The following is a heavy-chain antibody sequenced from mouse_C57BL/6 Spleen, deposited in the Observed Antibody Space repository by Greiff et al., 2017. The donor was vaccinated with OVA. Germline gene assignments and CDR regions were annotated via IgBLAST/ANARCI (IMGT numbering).Heavy chain of an antibody. CDR2: IRSDGCN. D-gene: IGHD1-1*01. CDR3: ARVRAYGSSDGYCDV. J-gene: IGHJ1*03. CDR1: GYSITSGCY. Sequence: EVQLVESGPGLVKPSQSLSLTCSVTGYSITSGCYWNWIRQFPGNKLEWMGYIRSDGCNNYNPSLKNRISFTRDPSKTQFFLKLNSVTTDDTATYYCARVRAYGSSDGYCDVWGTGTTVTVSS. V-gene: IGHV3-6*01.